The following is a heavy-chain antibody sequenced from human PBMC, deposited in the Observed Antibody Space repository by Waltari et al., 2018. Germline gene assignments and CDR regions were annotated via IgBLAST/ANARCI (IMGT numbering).Heavy chain of an antibody. V-gene: IGHV5-51*03. CDR2: IYPGDSDT. D-gene: IGHD2-8*01. Sequence: EVQLVQSGAELKKSGDSLKISCKGSGYRFSNYWIGWVRQMPGKGLEWVGIIYPGDSDTRYSPSFQGQVSISADRSVNTAYLQWSRLKASDTAMYYCARRGPNEYFEDWGQGTLVTVSS. CDR3: ARRGPNEYFED. CDR1: GYRFSNYW. J-gene: IGHJ4*02.